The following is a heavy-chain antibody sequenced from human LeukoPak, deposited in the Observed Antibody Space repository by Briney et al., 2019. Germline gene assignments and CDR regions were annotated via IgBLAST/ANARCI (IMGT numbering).Heavy chain of an antibody. CDR3: ARDYPSGYRFDY. J-gene: IGHJ4*02. Sequence: GGSLRLSCAASGFTFSSYSMNWVRQAPGKGLEWVSSISSSSTYIYYADSVKGRFTISRDNAKNSLYLQMNSLGAEDTAVYYCARDYPSGYRFDYWGQGTLLTVSS. CDR1: GFTFSSYS. CDR2: ISSSSTYI. V-gene: IGHV3-21*01. D-gene: IGHD5-12*01.